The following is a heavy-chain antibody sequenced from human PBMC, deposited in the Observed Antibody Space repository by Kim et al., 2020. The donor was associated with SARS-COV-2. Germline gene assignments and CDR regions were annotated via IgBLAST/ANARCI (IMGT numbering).Heavy chain of an antibody. Sequence: SETLSLTCTVSGGSISSYYWSWIRQPPGKGLEWIGYIYYSGSTNYNPSLKSRVTISVDTSKNQFSLKLSSVTAADTAVYYCARGPLGSVPDSSGWYYGYWGQGTLVTVSS. CDR3: ARGPLGSVPDSSGWYYGY. CDR2: IYYSGST. CDR1: GGSISSYY. J-gene: IGHJ4*02. D-gene: IGHD6-19*01. V-gene: IGHV4-59*13.